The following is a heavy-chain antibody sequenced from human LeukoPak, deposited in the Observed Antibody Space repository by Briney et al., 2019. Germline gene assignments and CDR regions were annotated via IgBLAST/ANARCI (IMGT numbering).Heavy chain of an antibody. V-gene: IGHV4-59*01. CDR2: IYYSGST. J-gene: IGHJ4*02. CDR3: ARDVYGGNVFDY. D-gene: IGHD4-23*01. Sequence: PSETLSLTCTVSGGSISSYYWSWIRQPPGKGLEWIGYIYYSGSTNYNPSLKSRVTISVDTSKNQFSLKLSSVTAADTAVYYCARDVYGGNVFDYWGQGTLVTVSS. CDR1: GGSISSYY.